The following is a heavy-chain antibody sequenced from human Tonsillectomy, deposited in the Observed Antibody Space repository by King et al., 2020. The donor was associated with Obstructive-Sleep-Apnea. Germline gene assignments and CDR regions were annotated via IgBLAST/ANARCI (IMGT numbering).Heavy chain of an antibody. Sequence: VQLVESGGGVVQPGRSLRLSCAASGFTFSNYAMHWVRQAPGKGLEWVAVISDDGRNKYHAASVKGRFTISRDNSKNTLYLQMNSLRAEDTAVYYCASDCITGTWSYYFDYWGQGTLVTVSS. CDR3: ASDCITGTWSYYFDY. V-gene: IGHV3-30*04. J-gene: IGHJ4*02. D-gene: IGHD1-20*01. CDR1: GFTFSNYA. CDR2: ISDDGRNK.